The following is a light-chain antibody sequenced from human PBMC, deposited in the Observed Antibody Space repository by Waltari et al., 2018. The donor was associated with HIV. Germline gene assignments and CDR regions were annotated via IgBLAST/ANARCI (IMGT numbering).Light chain of an antibody. Sequence: IQMTQSPSTLSASAGASVTITCRASQNITNHLAWYQQKSGKAPKLLIYKASSLERGVPSRFSGSGTGTEFSLTINSLQPADLAVYFCQQFQTFRTFGQGTKVE. J-gene: IGKJ1*01. CDR1: QNITNH. V-gene: IGKV1-5*03. CDR3: QQFQTFRT. CDR2: KAS.